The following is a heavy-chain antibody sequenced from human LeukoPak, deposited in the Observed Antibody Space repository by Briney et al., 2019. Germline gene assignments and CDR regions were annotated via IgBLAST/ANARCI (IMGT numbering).Heavy chain of an antibody. Sequence: GGSLRLSCAVSGFSLSTNGMSWVRQAPGKGLEWVSGMSASGSHTHSADFVKGRFTISRDNFKNTLYLQMNGLRVEDTAVYYCAKVRSGNNYYFDYWGQGTLVTVSS. J-gene: IGHJ4*02. CDR1: GFSLSTNG. CDR3: AKVRSGNNYYFDY. CDR2: MSASGSHT. D-gene: IGHD1/OR15-1a*01. V-gene: IGHV3-23*01.